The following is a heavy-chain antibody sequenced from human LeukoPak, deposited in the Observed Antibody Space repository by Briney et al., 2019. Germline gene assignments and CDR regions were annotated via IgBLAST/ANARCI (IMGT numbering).Heavy chain of an antibody. D-gene: IGHD3-9*01. Sequence: SETLSLTCTVSGGSISSYYWSWIRQPAGKGLEWIGRIYTSGSTNYNPSLKSRVTISVDTSKNQFSLKLSSVTAADTAVYYCARDLPYYDILTGYEYYFDYWGQGTLVTVS. J-gene: IGHJ4*02. CDR2: IYTSGST. CDR3: ARDLPYYDILTGYEYYFDY. V-gene: IGHV4-4*07. CDR1: GGSISSYY.